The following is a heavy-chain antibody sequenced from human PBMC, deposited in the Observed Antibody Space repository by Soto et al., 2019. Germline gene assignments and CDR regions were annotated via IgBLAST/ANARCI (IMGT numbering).Heavy chain of an antibody. CDR2: FDPEDGET. Sequence: ASVKVSCKVSGYTLTELAMHLLRQAPGKGLEWMGGFDPEDGETIYAQKFQGRVTMTEDTSTDTAYMELSSLRSEDTAVYYCATNTVAGSPPLDYWGQGTLVTVSS. V-gene: IGHV1-24*01. J-gene: IGHJ4*02. D-gene: IGHD6-19*01. CDR3: ATNTVAGSPPLDY. CDR1: GYTLTELA.